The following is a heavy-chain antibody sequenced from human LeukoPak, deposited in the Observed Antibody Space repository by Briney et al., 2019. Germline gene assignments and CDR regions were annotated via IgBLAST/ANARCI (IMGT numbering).Heavy chain of an antibody. V-gene: IGHV1-18*01. Sequence: GASVKVSCKASGYTFTSHGISWVRQAPGQGLEWMGWISTYNGNTNYAQKFQGRVTMTTDTSTSTVYMELRSLRSDDTAVYYCARDDCSSTSCYIRYWGQGTLVTVSS. D-gene: IGHD2-2*01. CDR1: GYTFTSHG. CDR3: ARDDCSSTSCYIRY. CDR2: ISTYNGNT. J-gene: IGHJ4*02.